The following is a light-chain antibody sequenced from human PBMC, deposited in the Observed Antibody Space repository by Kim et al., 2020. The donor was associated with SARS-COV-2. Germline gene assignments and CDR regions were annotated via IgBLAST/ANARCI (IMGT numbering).Light chain of an antibody. CDR1: SSDVGGYNY. CDR3: SSYTSSSTLV. J-gene: IGLJ3*02. CDR2: EVI. V-gene: IGLV2-14*01. Sequence: QSALTQPASVSGSPGQSITISCTGTSSDVGGYNYVSWYQQHPGKAPKLMIYEVINRPSGVSNRFSGSKSGNTASLTISGIQAEDEADYYCSSYTSSSTLVFGGGTQLTVL.